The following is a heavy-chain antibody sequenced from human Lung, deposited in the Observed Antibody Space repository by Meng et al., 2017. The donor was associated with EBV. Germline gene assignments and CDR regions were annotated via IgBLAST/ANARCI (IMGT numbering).Heavy chain of an antibody. D-gene: IGHD1-7*01. CDR1: GFIFSDYN. V-gene: IGHV3-21*02. Sequence: EVQLVESGXXXXXPXXSXXLSCVASGFIFSDYNMNWLRQAPGKGLEWVSSISSGNSYIYYADSVKGRFSISRDNAKNSLSLQMNSLRADDTAVYYCARLTGTGWFDPWGQGTLVTVSS. CDR3: ARLTGTGWFDP. J-gene: IGHJ5*02. CDR2: ISSGNSYI.